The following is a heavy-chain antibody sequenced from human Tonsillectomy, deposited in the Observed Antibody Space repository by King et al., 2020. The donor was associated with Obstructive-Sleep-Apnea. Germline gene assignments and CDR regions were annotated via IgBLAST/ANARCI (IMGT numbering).Heavy chain of an antibody. V-gene: IGHV4-39*01. CDR2: IYYSGST. CDR1: GGSISSSSYY. CDR3: ARYCSGGSCSHY. J-gene: IGHJ4*02. D-gene: IGHD2-15*01. Sequence: LQLQESGPGLVKPSETLSLTCTVSGGSISSSSYYWGWIRQPPGKGLEWIGSIYYSGSTYYNPSLKSRVIISVETSKNQFSLKLSSVTAADTAVYYCARYCSGGSCSHYWGQGTLVTVSS.